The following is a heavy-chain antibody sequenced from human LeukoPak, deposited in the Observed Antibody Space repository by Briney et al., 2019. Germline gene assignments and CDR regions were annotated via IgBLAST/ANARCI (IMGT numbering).Heavy chain of an antibody. CDR1: GYTFTGYY. CDR3: AKGGWLRYYYYGMDV. V-gene: IGHV1-46*01. CDR2: INPSGGST. Sequence: GASVKVSCKASGYTFTGYYMHWVRQAPGQGLEWMGIINPSGGSTSYAQKFQGRVTMTRDTSTSTVYMELSSLRSEDTAVYYCAKGGWLRYYYYGMDVWGQGTTVTVSS. D-gene: IGHD5-12*01. J-gene: IGHJ6*02.